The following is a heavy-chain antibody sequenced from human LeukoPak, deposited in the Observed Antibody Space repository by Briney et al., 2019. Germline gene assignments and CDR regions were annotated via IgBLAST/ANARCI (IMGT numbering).Heavy chain of an antibody. CDR1: GGSITTYD. J-gene: IGHJ4*02. CDR3: ARGTFWSGYYHDY. CDR2: IFYSGST. Sequence: SETLSLTCTVSGGSITTYDWSWIRQPPGKGLEWIGFIFYSGSTNYNPSLKSRVTISLNTSKTQFSLKLSSVTAADTAVYYCARGTFWSGYYHDYWGRGTLVTVSS. D-gene: IGHD3-3*01. V-gene: IGHV4-59*01.